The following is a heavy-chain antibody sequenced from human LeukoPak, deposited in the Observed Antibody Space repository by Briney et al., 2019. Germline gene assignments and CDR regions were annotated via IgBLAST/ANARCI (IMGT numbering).Heavy chain of an antibody. CDR1: GFTFSNAW. CDR2: IKSKTDGGTT. D-gene: IGHD4-17*01. J-gene: IGHJ3*02. Sequence: GGSLRLSCAASGFTFSNAWMSWVRQAPGKGLEWVGRIKSKTDGGTTDYAAPVKGRFTISRDDSKNTLYLQMNSLKTEDTAVYYCTTVASLHLYGYGDWGAFDIWGQGTKVTVSS. CDR3: TTVASLHLYGYGDWGAFDI. V-gene: IGHV3-15*01.